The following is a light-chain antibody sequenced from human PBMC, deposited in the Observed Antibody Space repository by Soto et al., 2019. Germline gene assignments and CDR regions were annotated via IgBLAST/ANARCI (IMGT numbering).Light chain of an antibody. V-gene: IGLV2-11*01. CDR2: DVS. CDR3: CSFAGSYTFV. CDR1: NSDVGGSNH. J-gene: IGLJ1*01. Sequence: QSVLTQPRSVSGSPGQSVTISCTGTNSDVGGSNHVSWYQHHPGKAPKLLIYDVSKWPSGVPDRFSGSKSGNTASLTISGLQAEDEADYYCCSFAGSYTFVFGNGTKVTVL.